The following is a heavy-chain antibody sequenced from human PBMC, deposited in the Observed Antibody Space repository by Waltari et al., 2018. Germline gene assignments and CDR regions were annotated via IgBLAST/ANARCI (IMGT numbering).Heavy chain of an antibody. CDR2: ISSSSSYI. CDR3: ARDRTMDV. J-gene: IGHJ6*02. Sequence: ELQMVESGGGLVKPGGSLRLSCAASGFPFSSFNMNWVRQAPGKGLEWVASISSSSSYIYYGDSVQGRFTISRDNAKNSLHLEMNSLRAEDSAVYYCARDRTMDVWGQGTTVTVSS. CDR1: GFPFSSFN. V-gene: IGHV3-21*01.